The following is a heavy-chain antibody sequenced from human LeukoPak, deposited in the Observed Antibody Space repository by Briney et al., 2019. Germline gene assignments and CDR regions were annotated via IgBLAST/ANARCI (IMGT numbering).Heavy chain of an antibody. Sequence: GGSLRLSCAASGFTFSSYAMSWVRQAPGKGLEWVSAISGSGGSTYYADSVKGRFTISRDNSKNSLYLQMNSLRAEDTAVYYCARAPYRVVVPAAHQYWGQGTLVTVSS. CDR1: GFTFSSYA. CDR2: ISGSGGST. D-gene: IGHD2-2*01. V-gene: IGHV3-23*01. J-gene: IGHJ4*02. CDR3: ARAPYRVVVPAAHQY.